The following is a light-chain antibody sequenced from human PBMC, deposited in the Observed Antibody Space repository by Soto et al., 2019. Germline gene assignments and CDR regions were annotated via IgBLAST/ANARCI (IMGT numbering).Light chain of an antibody. CDR1: SSDVGAYYS. CDR3: SSYTSGSSHYV. CDR2: GVT. J-gene: IGLJ1*01. V-gene: IGLV2-14*01. Sequence: QSALTQPASVSGSPGQSITISCTGTSSDVGAYYSVSWYQHHPGKAPKLIIYGVTNRPSGVSNRFSGSKSGNTASLTISGLPAEDEADYHCSSYTSGSSHYVFGNGTKVTVL.